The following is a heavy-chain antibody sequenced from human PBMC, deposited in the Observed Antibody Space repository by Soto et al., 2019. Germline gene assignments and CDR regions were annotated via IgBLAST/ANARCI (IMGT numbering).Heavy chain of an antibody. CDR3: ARGGIAARPGWFDP. CDR2: IYYSGST. D-gene: IGHD6-6*01. CDR1: GGSISSYY. J-gene: IGHJ5*02. V-gene: IGHV4-59*01. Sequence: QVQLQESGPGLVKPSETLSLTCTVSGGSISSYYWSWIRQPPGKGLEWIGYIYYSGSTNYNPSLKSRVTLSVDTSKNQFSRKLSSVTAADTAVYYCARGGIAARPGWFDPWGQGTLVTVSS.